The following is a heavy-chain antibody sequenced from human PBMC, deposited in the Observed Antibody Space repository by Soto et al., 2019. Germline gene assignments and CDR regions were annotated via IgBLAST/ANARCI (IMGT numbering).Heavy chain of an antibody. V-gene: IGHV3-23*01. CDR1: GFTFSSYA. CDR2: ISGSGGST. D-gene: IGHD3-22*01. Sequence: PGGSLRLSCAASGFTFSSYAMSWVRQAPGKGLEWVSAISGSGGSTYYADSVKGRFTISRDNSKNTLYLQMNSLRAEDTAVYYCAKDPLYYYDSSGYYYPDGMGVWGQGTTVTVSS. J-gene: IGHJ6*02. CDR3: AKDPLYYYDSSGYYYPDGMGV.